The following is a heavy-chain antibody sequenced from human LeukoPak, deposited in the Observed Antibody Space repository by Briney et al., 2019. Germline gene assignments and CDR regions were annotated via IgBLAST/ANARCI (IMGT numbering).Heavy chain of an antibody. J-gene: IGHJ4*02. D-gene: IGHD3-22*01. V-gene: IGHV4-30-4*01. CDR2: IYYSGST. CDR3: ARDAHDSSGHPYYFDY. CDR1: GGTISSGDYY. Sequence: SETLSLTCTVSGGTISSGDYYWSWIRQPPGKGLEWLGYIYYSGSTYYNPSLKSRVTISVDTSKNQFSLKLSSVTAADTAVYYCARDAHDSSGHPYYFDYWGQGTLVTVSS.